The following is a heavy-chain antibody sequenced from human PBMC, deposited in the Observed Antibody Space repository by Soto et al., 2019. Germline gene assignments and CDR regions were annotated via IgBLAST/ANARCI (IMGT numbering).Heavy chain of an antibody. CDR3: ARGVPWFDY. V-gene: IGHV3-74*01. J-gene: IGHJ4*02. Sequence: EVQLVESGGGLLQPGGSLRLTCAASGFTFSNSWMHWVRQAPGKGLVWVSRINTDGSTTDYADSVKGRFTTSRDNARNTLYLQMNSLRAEDTAVYYCARGVPWFDYWGQGTLFTVSS. CDR2: INTDGSTT. CDR1: GFTFSNSW.